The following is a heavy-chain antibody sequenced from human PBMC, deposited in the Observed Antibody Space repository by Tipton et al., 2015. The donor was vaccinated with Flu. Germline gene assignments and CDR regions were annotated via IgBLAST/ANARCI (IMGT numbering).Heavy chain of an antibody. J-gene: IGHJ3*02. CDR1: GGSISKYY. CDR2: IYYSGSA. V-gene: IGHV4-59*12. CDR3: AGSLTYYYDSTAADAFDI. D-gene: IGHD3-22*01. Sequence: TLSLTCTVSGGSISKYYWSWIRQPPGEGLEWIGYIYYSGSADYNPSLKSRVTMLVDTSKNQFSLKLSSVTAADTAVYYCAGSLTYYYDSTAADAFDIWGQGTMVTVSS.